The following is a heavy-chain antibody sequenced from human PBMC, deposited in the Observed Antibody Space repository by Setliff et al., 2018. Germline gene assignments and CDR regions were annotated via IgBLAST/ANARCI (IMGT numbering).Heavy chain of an antibody. V-gene: IGHV4-39*07. CDR2: IYYSGST. J-gene: IGHJ6*02. CDR3: ARVPLHSGSYGEYYYYGMDV. CDR1: GGSFSTYY. D-gene: IGHD1-26*01. Sequence: SETLSLTCAVYGGSFSTYYWGWIRQPPGKGLEWIGSIYYSGSTYYNPSLKSRVTISVDTSKNQFSLKLSSVTAADTAVYYCARVPLHSGSYGEYYYYGMDVWGQGTTVTVSS.